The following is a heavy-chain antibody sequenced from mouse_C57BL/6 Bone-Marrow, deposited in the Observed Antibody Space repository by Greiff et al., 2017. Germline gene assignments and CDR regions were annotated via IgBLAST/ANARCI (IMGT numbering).Heavy chain of an antibody. CDR1: GYTFTGYW. J-gene: IGHJ4*01. Sequence: VQVVESGAELMKPGASVKLSCKATGYTFTGYWIEWVKQRPGHGLEWIGEILPGSGSTNYNEKFKGKATFTADTSSNTAYMQLSSLTTEDSAIYYCARRRVYYGSSYDAMDYWGQGTSVTVSS. CDR3: ARRRVYYGSSYDAMDY. D-gene: IGHD1-1*01. CDR2: ILPGSGST. V-gene: IGHV1-9*01.